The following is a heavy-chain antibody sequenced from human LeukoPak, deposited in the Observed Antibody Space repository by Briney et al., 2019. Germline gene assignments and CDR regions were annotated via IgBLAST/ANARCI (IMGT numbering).Heavy chain of an antibody. D-gene: IGHD1-26*01. CDR3: ARDNFSGSYHFDY. V-gene: IGHV4-61*02. CDR1: GGSISSGSYH. Sequence: SETLSLTCTVSGGSISSGSYHWSWIRQPAGKGLEWIGRIYTSGTTNYNPSLKSRVTISVDTSRNQFSLKLNSVTAADTAVYYCARDNFSGSYHFDYWGQGTLVAVSS. CDR2: IYTSGTT. J-gene: IGHJ4*02.